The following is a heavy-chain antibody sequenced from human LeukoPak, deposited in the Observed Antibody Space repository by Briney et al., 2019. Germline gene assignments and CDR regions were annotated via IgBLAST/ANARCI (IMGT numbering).Heavy chain of an antibody. V-gene: IGHV4-30-4*08. Sequence: TSETLSLTCTVSGGSISSGGYYWSWIRQHPGKGLEWIGYIYYSGSTYYNPSLKSRVTISVDTSKNQFSLKLSSVTAADTAVYYCARVRYPGGFDYWGQGTLVTVSS. CDR2: IYYSGST. J-gene: IGHJ4*02. CDR3: ARVRYPGGFDY. CDR1: GGSISSGGYY. D-gene: IGHD1-1*01.